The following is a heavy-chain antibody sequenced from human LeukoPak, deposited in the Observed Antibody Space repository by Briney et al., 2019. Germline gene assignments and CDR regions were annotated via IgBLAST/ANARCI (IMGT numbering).Heavy chain of an antibody. J-gene: IGHJ4*02. D-gene: IGHD4-17*01. V-gene: IGHV3-30*02. CDR1: GFIYGNYA. CDR3: TKPPAYGDHEPFGY. Sequence: PGGSLRLSCAASGFIYGNYAMEWVRQAPGKGLEWVAFIRSDGSSKSYADSARGRFTISRDNSKSTLYLQMNSLRVEDTAVYFCTKPPAYGDHEPFGYWGQGTLVTVSS. CDR2: IRSDGSSK.